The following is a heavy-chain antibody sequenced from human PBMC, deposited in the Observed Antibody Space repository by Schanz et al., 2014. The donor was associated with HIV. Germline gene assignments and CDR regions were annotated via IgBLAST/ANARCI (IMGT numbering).Heavy chain of an antibody. J-gene: IGHJ4*02. D-gene: IGHD3-3*01. Sequence: QVQLVESGGGLVEPGGSLRLSCEASGFIFNGYYLTWIRQAPGKGLEWVSSIDSDGESKFYTDSVEGRFTVSRDNAKNSLFLQMNSLRVEDTAVYYCAKRIIFGVVFPANFDYWGQGTLVTVSS. CDR1: GFIFNGYY. CDR3: AKRIIFGVVFPANFDY. V-gene: IGHV3-11*01. CDR2: IDSDGESK.